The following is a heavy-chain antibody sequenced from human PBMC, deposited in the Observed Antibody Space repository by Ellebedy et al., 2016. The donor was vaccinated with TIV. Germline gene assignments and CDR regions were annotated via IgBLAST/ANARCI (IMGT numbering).Heavy chain of an antibody. V-gene: IGHV3-11*01. CDR2: ISNSGSTI. Sequence: GESLKISCAASGFTFSDYYMIWIRQAPRKGLEWVSYISNSGSTIYYADSVKGRFTISRDNAKNSLSLLMNSLRAEDTAVYYCARDARFIDQQHNWFDPWGQGTLVTVSS. CDR3: ARDARFIDQQHNWFDP. D-gene: IGHD2-2*01. J-gene: IGHJ5*02. CDR1: GFTFSDYY.